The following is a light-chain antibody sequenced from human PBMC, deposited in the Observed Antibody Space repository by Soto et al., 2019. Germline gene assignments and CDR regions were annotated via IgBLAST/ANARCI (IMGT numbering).Light chain of an antibody. Sequence: EIVLTQSPGTLSLSPGERATLSCRASQRLPTSYLAWYQQRHGQAPRLLIYGVSHRATGVPDRFSATGSGTDFTLILNTLEPEDFAVYYYQQYGGSFLNTFDQGTRLEI. CDR3: QQYGGSFLNT. CDR1: QRLPTSY. J-gene: IGKJ2*01. V-gene: IGKV3-20*01. CDR2: GVS.